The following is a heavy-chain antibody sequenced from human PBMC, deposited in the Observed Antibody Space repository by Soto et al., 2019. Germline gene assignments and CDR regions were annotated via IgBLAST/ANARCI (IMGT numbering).Heavy chain of an antibody. Sequence: SVKGSYKASRDSFSSYAISWVRQAPGQGLEWMGGIIPIFGTANHAQKFQGRVTITADESTSTAYMELSSLRSEDTAVYYCARVWPHRMVPANYYYYGMDVWGQGTRVAVYS. J-gene: IGHJ6*02. D-gene: IGHD3-10*01. CDR3: ARVWPHRMVPANYYYYGMDV. CDR2: IIPIFGTA. V-gene: IGHV1-69*01. CDR1: RDSFSSYA.